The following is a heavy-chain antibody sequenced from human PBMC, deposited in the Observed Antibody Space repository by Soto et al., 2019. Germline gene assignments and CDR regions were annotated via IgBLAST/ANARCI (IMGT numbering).Heavy chain of an antibody. CDR3: ARGRDIVVVPADSWSLPDY. D-gene: IGHD2-2*01. CDR2: INAGNGNT. J-gene: IGHJ4*02. V-gene: IGHV1-3*01. CDR1: GYTFTSYD. Sequence: QVQLVQSGAEVKKPGASVKVSCKASGYTFTSYDINWVRQATGQGLEWMGWINAGNGNTKYSQKFQGRVTITRDTSASTAYMELSSLRSEDTAVYYCARGRDIVVVPADSWSLPDYWGQGTLVTVSS.